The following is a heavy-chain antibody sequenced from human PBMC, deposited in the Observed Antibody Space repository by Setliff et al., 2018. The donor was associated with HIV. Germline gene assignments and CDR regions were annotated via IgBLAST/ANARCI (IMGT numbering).Heavy chain of an antibody. CDR2: ISAYSGNT. D-gene: IGHD3-3*01. Sequence: ASVKVSCKASGYTFTSYAISWVRQAPGQGLEWMGWISAYSGNTHYAQKFQDRVTMTRDTSVNIAYMQLSRLRSDDTAVYYCARAPTLFGVEYYYYFGMDVWGQGTTVTVSS. CDR3: ARAPTLFGVEYYYYFGMDV. V-gene: IGHV1-18*01. J-gene: IGHJ6*02. CDR1: GYTFTSYA.